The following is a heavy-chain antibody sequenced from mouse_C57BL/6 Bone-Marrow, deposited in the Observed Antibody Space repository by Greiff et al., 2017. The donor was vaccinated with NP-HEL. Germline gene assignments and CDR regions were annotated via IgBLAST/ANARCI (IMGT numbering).Heavy chain of an antibody. Sequence: QVQLQQSGAELVRPGSSVKLSCKASGYTFTSYWMDWVKQRPGQGLEWIGNIYPSDSETHYNQKFKDKATLTVDKSSSTAYMQLSSLTSEDSAVYYCARREPFGTLYAMDYWGQGTSVTVSS. CDR2: IYPSDSET. J-gene: IGHJ4*01. CDR3: ARREPFGTLYAMDY. CDR1: GYTFTSYW. D-gene: IGHD1-1*02. V-gene: IGHV1-61*01.